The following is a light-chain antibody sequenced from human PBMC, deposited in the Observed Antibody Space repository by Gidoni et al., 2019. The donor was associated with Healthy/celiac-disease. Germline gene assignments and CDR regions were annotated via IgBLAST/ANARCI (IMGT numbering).Light chain of an antibody. V-gene: IGKV1-12*01. CDR1: QGISSW. Sequence: EIKMTQSPSSVSASVGDRVTITCRASQGISSWLAWYQQKPGKAPKLLIYAASSLQSGVPSRFSGSGSGTGFTLTICCLQPVDFPTYYCQQAHSFPEGTFGPGTQVDIK. CDR2: AAS. CDR3: QQAHSFPEGT. J-gene: IGKJ3*01.